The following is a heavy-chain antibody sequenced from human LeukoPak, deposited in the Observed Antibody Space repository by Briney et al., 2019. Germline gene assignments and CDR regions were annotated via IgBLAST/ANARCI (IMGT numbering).Heavy chain of an antibody. V-gene: IGHV4-4*02. CDR3: ARFNSGSYQHYFDY. J-gene: IGHJ4*02. CDR2: IYHSGST. CDR1: GGSISSSNW. Sequence: PSETLSLTCAVSGGSISSSNWWSWVRQPPGKGLEWIGEIYHSGSTYYNPSLKSRVTISVDTSKNQFSLKLSSVTAADTAVYYCARFNSGSYQHYFDYWGQGTLVTVSS. D-gene: IGHD1-26*01.